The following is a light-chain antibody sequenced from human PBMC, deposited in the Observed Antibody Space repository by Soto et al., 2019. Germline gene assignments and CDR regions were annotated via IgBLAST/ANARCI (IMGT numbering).Light chain of an antibody. CDR1: QSVSSSY. Sequence: EIGLTRSPGTLSLSPGERATLSCRASQSVSSSYLAWYQQKPGQAPRLLIYGASTRATAIPARFSGSGSGTEFTLTISSLQSEDFAVYYCQQYNNWPVTFGQGTKVAI. CDR3: QQYNNWPVT. V-gene: IGKV3-15*01. CDR2: GAS. J-gene: IGKJ1*01.